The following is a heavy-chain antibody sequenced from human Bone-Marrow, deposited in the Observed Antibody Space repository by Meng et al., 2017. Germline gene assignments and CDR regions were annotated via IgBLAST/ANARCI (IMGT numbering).Heavy chain of an antibody. CDR2: IYHSGST. Sequence: SETLSLTCAVSGGSISSSNWWSWVRQPPGKGLEWIGEIYHSGSTNYNPSLKSRVTISVDKSKNQFSLKLSSVTAADTAVYYCARQNYDSSGYLYYYYYYGMDVWGQGTTVTVSS. J-gene: IGHJ6*02. CDR1: GGSISSSNW. D-gene: IGHD3-22*01. CDR3: ARQNYDSSGYLYYYYYYGMDV. V-gene: IGHV4-4*02.